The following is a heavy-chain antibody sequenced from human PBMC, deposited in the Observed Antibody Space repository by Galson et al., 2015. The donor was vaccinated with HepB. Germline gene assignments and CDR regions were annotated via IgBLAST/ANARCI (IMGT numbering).Heavy chain of an antibody. D-gene: IGHD1-26*01. V-gene: IGHV3-7*03. CDR2: IKEDGSEK. J-gene: IGHJ3*02. Sequence: SLRLSCAASGFTFRTYWMSWVRQAPGKGLEWVANIKEDGSEKPYVDSVKGRFTISRDNAKNSLYLQMNSLRAEDTAVYYCARVHSGIYYGDAFDIWGQGTMVTVSS. CDR1: GFTFRTYW. CDR3: ARVHSGIYYGDAFDI.